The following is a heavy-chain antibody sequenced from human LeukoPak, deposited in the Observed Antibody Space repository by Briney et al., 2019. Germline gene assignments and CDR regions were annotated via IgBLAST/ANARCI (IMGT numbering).Heavy chain of an antibody. D-gene: IGHD6-19*01. CDR3: ATTSIAVADFDY. J-gene: IGHJ4*02. V-gene: IGHV1-24*01. CDR1: GYTLTELS. Sequence: GASVKVSCKVSGYTLTELSMHWVRQAPGKGLEWMGGFDPEDGETIYAQKFQGGVTMTEDTSTDTAYMELSSLRSEDTAVYYCATTSIAVADFDYWGQGTLVTVSS. CDR2: FDPEDGET.